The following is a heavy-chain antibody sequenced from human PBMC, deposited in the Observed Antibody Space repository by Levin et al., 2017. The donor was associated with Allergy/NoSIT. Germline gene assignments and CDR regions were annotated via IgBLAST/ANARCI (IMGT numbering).Heavy chain of an antibody. CDR1: GFTFSSYA. J-gene: IGHJ6*02. V-gene: IGHV3-23*01. D-gene: IGHD1-7*01. Sequence: SCAASGFTFSSYAMSWVRQAPGKGLEWVSAISGSGGSTYYADSVKGRFTISRDNSKNTLYLQMNSLRAEDTAVYYCAKDRLELDYYYGMDVWGQGTTVTVSS. CDR3: AKDRLELDYYYGMDV. CDR2: ISGSGGST.